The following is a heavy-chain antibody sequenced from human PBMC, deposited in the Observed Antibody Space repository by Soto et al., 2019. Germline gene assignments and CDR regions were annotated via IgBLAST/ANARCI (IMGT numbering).Heavy chain of an antibody. CDR1: GFTFSIYA. CDR2: VSTSGGTS. CDR3: VKDRAPRDGYKTQPGS. J-gene: IGHJ5*02. Sequence: PGGSLRLSCSASGFTFSIYAMHWVRQAPGKGLEYVSAVSTSGGTSYYADSVKGRFTISRDNSRNTLYLQMNSLRPEDTAVYYCVKDRAPRDGYKTQPGSWGLGTLVTVSS. D-gene: IGHD5-12*01. V-gene: IGHV3-64D*06.